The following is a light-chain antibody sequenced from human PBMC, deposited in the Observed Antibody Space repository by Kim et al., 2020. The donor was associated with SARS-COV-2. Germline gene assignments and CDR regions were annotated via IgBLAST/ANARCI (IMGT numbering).Light chain of an antibody. CDR2: GAS. Sequence: SPRERATLSSRASQSVSTSYLAWYQQNPGQAPRLLIYGASSRATGIPDRFSGSGSGTNFTLTISRLEPEDFAVYYCQQYGSSAWTFGQGTKVDIK. V-gene: IGKV3-20*01. CDR3: QQYGSSAWT. CDR1: QSVSTSY. J-gene: IGKJ1*01.